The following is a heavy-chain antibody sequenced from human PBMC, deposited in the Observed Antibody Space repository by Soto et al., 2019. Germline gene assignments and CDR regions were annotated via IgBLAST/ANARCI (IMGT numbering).Heavy chain of an antibody. J-gene: IGHJ5*02. Sequence: ASVQVSCKTFGYIFTSYGISWVRQAPGQGLEWMGWISAYNGNTDYAQKVQGRVTMTTDTSTSTAYMELRSLRSDDTAVYYCARGKRPYCGASNGDSERDNWFDPWG. D-gene: IGHD2-21*01. V-gene: IGHV1-18*01. CDR2: ISAYNGNT. CDR1: GYIFTSYG. CDR3: ARGKRPYCGASNGDSERDNWFDP.